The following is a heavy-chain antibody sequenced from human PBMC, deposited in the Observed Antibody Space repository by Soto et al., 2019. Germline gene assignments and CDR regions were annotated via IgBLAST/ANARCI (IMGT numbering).Heavy chain of an antibody. J-gene: IGHJ4*02. CDR3: AHLNTRGYYFDY. Sequence: GGSLRLSCTASGLTFGDFAMSWFRQAPGKGLEWVSFIRSKIYGGTTEYAASVKGRFTISRDDSKSIAYLQMNSLKTEDTATYFCAHLNTRGYYFDYWGQGALVTVSS. CDR2: IRSKIYGGTT. CDR1: GLTFGDFA. V-gene: IGHV3-49*03.